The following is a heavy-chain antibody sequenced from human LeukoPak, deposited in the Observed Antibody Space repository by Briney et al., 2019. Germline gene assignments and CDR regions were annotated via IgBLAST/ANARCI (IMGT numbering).Heavy chain of an antibody. D-gene: IGHD3-16*01. CDR3: AKAQSHGLFDY. V-gene: IGHV3-9*01. J-gene: IGHJ4*02. Sequence: GRSLRLSCAAPGFTFDDYAVHWVRQAPGKGLEWVSGISWNSGSIGYADSVKGRFTISRDNAKNSLYLQMNSLRAEDTALYYCAKAQSHGLFDYWGQGTLVTVSS. CDR2: ISWNSGSI. CDR1: GFTFDDYA.